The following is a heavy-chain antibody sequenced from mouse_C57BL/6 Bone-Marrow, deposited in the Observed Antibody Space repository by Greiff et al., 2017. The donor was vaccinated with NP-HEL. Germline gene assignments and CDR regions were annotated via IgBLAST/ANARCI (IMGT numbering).Heavy chain of an antibody. J-gene: IGHJ2*01. Sequence: QVQLKESGAELVRPGTSVKVSCKASGYAFTNYLIEWVKQRPGQGLEWIGVINPGSGGTNYNEKFKGKATLTADKSSSTAYMQLSSLTSEDSAVYFCARSGYYGSYYFDYWGQGTTLTVSS. CDR3: ARSGYYGSYYFDY. D-gene: IGHD1-1*01. V-gene: IGHV1-54*01. CDR2: INPGSGGT. CDR1: GYAFTNYL.